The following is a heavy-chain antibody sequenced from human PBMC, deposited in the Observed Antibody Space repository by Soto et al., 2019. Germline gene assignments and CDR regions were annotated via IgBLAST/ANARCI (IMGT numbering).Heavy chain of an antibody. CDR2: IKQDGSEK. CDR3: ARVTTMGGY. V-gene: IGHV3-7*01. CDR1: GFRFRDYW. Sequence: ESGGGLVQPGGSLRLSCAASGFRFRDYWMYWVRQPPGKGLEWVANIKQDGSEKYYVDSVKGRFTISRDNARNSLFLQMDSLRAEDTAVYLCARVTTMGGYWGQGTLVIVSS. J-gene: IGHJ4*02. D-gene: IGHD4-17*01.